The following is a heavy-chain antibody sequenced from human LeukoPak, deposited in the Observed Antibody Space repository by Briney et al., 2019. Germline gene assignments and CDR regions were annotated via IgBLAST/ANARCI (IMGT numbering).Heavy chain of an antibody. J-gene: IGHJ4*02. D-gene: IGHD4-17*01. V-gene: IGHV3-30-3*01. Sequence: GGSLRLSCAASGFTFSSYAMHWVRQAPGKGLKWVAVISYDGSNKYYADSVKGRFTISRDNSKNTLYLQKNSLRAEDTAVYYCARETGSAVGSTDFDYWGQGTLVTVSS. CDR3: ARETGSAVGSTDFDY. CDR1: GFTFSSYA. CDR2: ISYDGSNK.